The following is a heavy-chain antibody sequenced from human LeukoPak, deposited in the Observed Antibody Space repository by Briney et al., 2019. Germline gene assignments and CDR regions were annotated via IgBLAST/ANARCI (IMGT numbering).Heavy chain of an antibody. CDR2: IYPGDSDT. CDR3: ARHPNLPGYCSSTSCPYYYYYGMDV. Sequence: GESLKISCKGSGYSFTSYWIGWVRQMPGKGLEWMGIIYPGDSDTRYSPSFQGQVTISADKSSSTAYLQWSSLEASDTAMYYCARHPNLPGYCSSTSCPYYYYYGMDVWGQGTTVTVSS. D-gene: IGHD2-2*01. CDR1: GYSFTSYW. V-gene: IGHV5-51*01. J-gene: IGHJ6*02.